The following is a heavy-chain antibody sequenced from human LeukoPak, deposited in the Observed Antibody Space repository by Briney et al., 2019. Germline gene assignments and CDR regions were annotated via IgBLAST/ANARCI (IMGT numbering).Heavy chain of an antibody. CDR2: ISSRSSYI. CDR1: GFTFSDYS. V-gene: IGHV3-21*01. D-gene: IGHD1-26*01. CDR3: VRDRSGSYPYYFDF. J-gene: IGHJ4*02. Sequence: PGGSLRLFCAASGFTFSDYSMNWVRQPPGKGLEWVSSISSRSSYISYADSVKGRFTISRDNAKNPLYLEMNSLRAEDTAVYYCVRDRSGSYPYYFDFWGQGTLLTAYS.